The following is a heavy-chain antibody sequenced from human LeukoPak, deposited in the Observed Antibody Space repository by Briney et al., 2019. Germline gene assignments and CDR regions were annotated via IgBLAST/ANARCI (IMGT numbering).Heavy chain of an antibody. CDR3: ARDLGYCSSTSCYTSRGGDY. Sequence: SVKVSCKASGGTFSSYAISWVRQAPGQGLEWMGGIIPIFGTANYAQKFQGRVTITADESTSTAYMELSSLRSEDTAVYYCARDLGYCSSTSCYTSRGGDYWGQGTLVTVSS. CDR1: GGTFSSYA. J-gene: IGHJ4*02. CDR2: IIPIFGTA. D-gene: IGHD2-2*02. V-gene: IGHV1-69*13.